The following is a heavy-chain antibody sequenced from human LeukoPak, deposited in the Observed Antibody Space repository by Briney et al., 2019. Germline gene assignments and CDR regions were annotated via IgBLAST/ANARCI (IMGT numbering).Heavy chain of an antibody. CDR3: ARDRYYYDSSGYYWVQPFDY. Sequence: GGSLRLSCAASGFTFSSYSMNWVRQAPGKGLEWVSSISSSSSYIYYADSVKGRFTTSRDNAKNSPYLQMNSLRAEDTAVYYCARDRYYYDSSGYYWVQPFDYWGQGTLVTVSS. CDR1: GFTFSSYS. CDR2: ISSSSSYI. V-gene: IGHV3-21*01. D-gene: IGHD3-22*01. J-gene: IGHJ4*02.